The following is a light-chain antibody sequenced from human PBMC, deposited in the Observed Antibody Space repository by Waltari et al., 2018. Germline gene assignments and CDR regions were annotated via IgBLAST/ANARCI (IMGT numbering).Light chain of an antibody. J-gene: IGLJ2*01. CDR3: SSSAGTNTLVF. Sequence: QSALTQPASVSESPGQSITISCTGTSSDIGGSNYVSWYQQHPGKAPKLMIYDVTNRPSAVSSRFSGSQSGNTASLTISGLQAEDEADYYCSSSAGTNTLVFFGGGTKLTVL. V-gene: IGLV2-14*03. CDR1: SSDIGGSNY. CDR2: DVT.